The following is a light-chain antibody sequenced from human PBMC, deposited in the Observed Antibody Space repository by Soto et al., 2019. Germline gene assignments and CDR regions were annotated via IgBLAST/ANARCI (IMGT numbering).Light chain of an antibody. CDR2: AAS. J-gene: IGKJ5*01. CDR3: QQYYDWPIT. V-gene: IGKV3-15*01. Sequence: EIVLTQSPATLSVSPGERATLSCRASQGISSLLAWYQQKPGQAPRLLIYAASTRAAGIPARFSGSGPGTDFTLTISSLQSEDFAVYYCQQYYDWPITLGQGTRMDIK. CDR1: QGISSL.